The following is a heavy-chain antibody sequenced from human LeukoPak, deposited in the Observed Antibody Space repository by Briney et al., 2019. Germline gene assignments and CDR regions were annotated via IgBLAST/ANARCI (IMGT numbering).Heavy chain of an antibody. D-gene: IGHD3-3*01. Sequence: GGSLRLSCVASGFTFSSHWMSWVRQAPGKGLEWVSSITGSGGSTYYADSVKGRFTISRDNSKNTLYLQMSSLRAEDTAVYYCAKDKGDFWSGHHYWGQGTLVTVSS. V-gene: IGHV3-23*01. CDR3: AKDKGDFWSGHHY. J-gene: IGHJ4*02. CDR1: GFTFSSHW. CDR2: ITGSGGST.